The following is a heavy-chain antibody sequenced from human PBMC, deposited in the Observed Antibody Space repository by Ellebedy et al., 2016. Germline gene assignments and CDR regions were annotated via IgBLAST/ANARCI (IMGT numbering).Heavy chain of an antibody. J-gene: IGHJ4*02. V-gene: IGHV3-49*03. D-gene: IGHD1-26*01. CDR1: GFDFDEYG. Sequence: GESLKISXIGSGFDFDEYGLSWFCQAPGKGPEWVGFIRSRPYVATTEYAAFVKGRFTISRDTSKRTAFLQMNSLRTDDTAVYYCATSGDPDEFFFDYWGQGTLVTVSS. CDR2: IRSRPYVATT. CDR3: ATSGDPDEFFFDY.